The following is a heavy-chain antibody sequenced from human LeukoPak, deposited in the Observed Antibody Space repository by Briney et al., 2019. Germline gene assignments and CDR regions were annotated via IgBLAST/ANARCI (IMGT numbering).Heavy chain of an antibody. CDR1: GFTFSSYG. V-gene: IGHV3-33*01. CDR3: ARDYGDYYLDY. Sequence: GGSLRLSCAASGFTFSSYGMRWVRQAPGKGLEWVAVIWYDGSNKYYADSVKGRFTISRDNSKNTLYLQMNSLRAEDTAVYYCARDYGDYYLDYWGQGTLVTVSS. D-gene: IGHD4-17*01. J-gene: IGHJ4*02. CDR2: IWYDGSNK.